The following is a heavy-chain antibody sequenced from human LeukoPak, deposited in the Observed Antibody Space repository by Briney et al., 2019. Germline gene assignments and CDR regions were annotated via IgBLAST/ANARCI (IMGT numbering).Heavy chain of an antibody. CDR1: GGSISSGGYY. Sequence: SETLSLTCTVSGGSISSGGYYWSWIRQHPGKGLEWIGYIYYRGSTYYNPSLKSRVTISVDTSKNQFSLKLSSVTAADTAVYYCARGGPTDGWFDPWGQGTLVTVSS. CDR2: IYYRGST. J-gene: IGHJ5*02. CDR3: ARGGPTDGWFDP. V-gene: IGHV4-31*03.